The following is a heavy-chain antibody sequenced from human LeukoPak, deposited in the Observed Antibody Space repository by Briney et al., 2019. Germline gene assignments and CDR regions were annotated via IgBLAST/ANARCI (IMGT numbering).Heavy chain of an antibody. Sequence: GGSLRLSCAASGFTLSSYWMHWVRHAPGKGLVWVSRINSDGSDTIYGDSVKGRFTISRDNAENSLYLQMNSLRAEDTAVYYCARGFREYSGTYYDDYWGQGTLVTVSS. D-gene: IGHD1-26*01. CDR1: GFTLSSYW. CDR3: ARGFREYSGTYYDDY. J-gene: IGHJ4*02. CDR2: INSDGSDT. V-gene: IGHV3-74*01.